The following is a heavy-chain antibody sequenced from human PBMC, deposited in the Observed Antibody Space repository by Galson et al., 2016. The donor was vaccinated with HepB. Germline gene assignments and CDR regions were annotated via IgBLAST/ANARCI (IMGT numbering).Heavy chain of an antibody. D-gene: IGHD1-1*01. CDR1: GFIFSNYA. CDR2: LLGGGDTT. CDR3: VKDDKWNVDY. Sequence: SLRLSCAASGFIFSNYAMSWVRQAPGKGLEWVSGLLGGGDTTYYAESVKGRFIISRDNSKNTLYLQMNNLRAEDTAVYYCVKDDKWNVDYWGQGTLVTVSS. J-gene: IGHJ4*02. V-gene: IGHV3-23*01.